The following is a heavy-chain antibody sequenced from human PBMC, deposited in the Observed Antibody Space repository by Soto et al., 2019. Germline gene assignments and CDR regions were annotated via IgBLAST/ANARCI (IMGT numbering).Heavy chain of an antibody. J-gene: IGHJ4*02. CDR3: ARDDTTGLFDF. Sequence: SETLSLTCSVSPGSMRTYYWTWIRQSPGKGLEWIGQISHTGRTKYNPSLESRVTISVDTSRKQFSLKLSSVTAADTALYYCARDDTTGLFDFWGQGTLVPSPQ. V-gene: IGHV4-59*01. CDR1: PGSMRTYY. D-gene: IGHD4-17*01. CDR2: ISHTGRT.